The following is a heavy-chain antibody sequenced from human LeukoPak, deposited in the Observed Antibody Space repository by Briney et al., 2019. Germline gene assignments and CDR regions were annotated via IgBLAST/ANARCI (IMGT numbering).Heavy chain of an antibody. CDR1: GYTLTELS. V-gene: IGHV1-24*01. CDR2: FDPEDGET. CDR3: ATPYCSSTSCYFAFDI. Sequence: GESLKISCKVSGYTLTELSMHWVRQAPGKGLEWMGGFDPEDGETIYAQKFQGRVAMTEDTSTDTAYMELSSLRSEDTAVYYCATPYCSSTSCYFAFDIWGQGTMVTVSS. D-gene: IGHD2-2*01. J-gene: IGHJ3*02.